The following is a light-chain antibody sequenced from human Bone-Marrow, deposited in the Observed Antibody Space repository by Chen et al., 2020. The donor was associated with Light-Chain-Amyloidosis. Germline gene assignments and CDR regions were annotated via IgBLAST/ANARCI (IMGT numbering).Light chain of an antibody. CDR1: KLEDKY. CDR3: QAWDSSTVV. Sequence: SYGLLQPPSMSVSPGQTATITCSGEKLEDKYVCWYQQKPGQSPVLVIYRDTKRPSGIPERFSGANSGNTATLTISGTQALDEADFYCQAWDSSTVVFGGGTRLTVL. J-gene: IGLJ2*01. CDR2: RDT. V-gene: IGLV3-1*01.